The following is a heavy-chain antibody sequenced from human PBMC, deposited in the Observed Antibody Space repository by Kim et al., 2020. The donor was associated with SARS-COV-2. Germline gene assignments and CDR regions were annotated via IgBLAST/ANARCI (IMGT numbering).Heavy chain of an antibody. CDR3: ATLFSSSSYDAFDI. Sequence: ASVKVSCKVSGYTLTELSMHWVRQAPGKGLEWMGGFDPEDGETIYAQKFQGRVTMTEDTSTDTAYMELSSLRSEDTAVYYCATLFSSSSYDAFDIWGQGTMVTVSS. J-gene: IGHJ3*02. V-gene: IGHV1-24*01. CDR1: GYTLTELS. CDR2: FDPEDGET. D-gene: IGHD6-6*01.